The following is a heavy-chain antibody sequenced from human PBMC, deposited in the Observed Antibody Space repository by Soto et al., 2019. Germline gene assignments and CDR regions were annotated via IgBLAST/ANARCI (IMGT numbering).Heavy chain of an antibody. CDR1: GGTFSSYA. CDR3: ARGVGQLVRGYYYYYYMDV. D-gene: IGHD6-6*01. Sequence: ASVKVSCKASGGTFSSYAISWVRQAPGQGLEWMGGIIPIFGTANYAQKFQGRVTITADESTSTAYMELSSLRSEDTAVYYCARGVGQLVRGYYYYYYMDVWGKGTTVTVSS. J-gene: IGHJ6*03. CDR2: IIPIFGTA. V-gene: IGHV1-69*13.